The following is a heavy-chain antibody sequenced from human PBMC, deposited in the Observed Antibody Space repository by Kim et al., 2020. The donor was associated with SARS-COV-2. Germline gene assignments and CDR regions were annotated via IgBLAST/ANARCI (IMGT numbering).Heavy chain of an antibody. CDR1: GFTFSSYW. J-gene: IGHJ6*01. V-gene: IGHV3-7*01. Sequence: GGSLRLSCAASGFTFSSYWMSWVRQAPGKGLEWVANIKQDGSEKYYVDSVKGRFTISRDNAKNSLYLQMNSLRAEDTAVYYCARDPYSNYDPYYYYGMDVWGEGTTDTVSS. CDR3: ARDPYSNYDPYYYYGMDV. D-gene: IGHD4-4*01. CDR2: IKQDGSEK.